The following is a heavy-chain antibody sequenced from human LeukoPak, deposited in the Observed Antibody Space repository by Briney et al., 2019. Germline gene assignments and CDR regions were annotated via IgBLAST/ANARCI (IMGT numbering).Heavy chain of an antibody. CDR1: GGTFSGYY. V-gene: IGHV4-34*01. Sequence: SETLSLTCAVYGGTFSGYYWSWLRQPPGKGLEWIGEINHSGSTNHNPSLKSRVTISVDTSKNQFSLKLSSVTAADTAVYYCARTGYLPRYYYGSASDYYGMDVWGQGTTVTVSS. CDR2: INHSGST. D-gene: IGHD3-10*01. J-gene: IGHJ6*02. CDR3: ARTGYLPRYYYGSASDYYGMDV.